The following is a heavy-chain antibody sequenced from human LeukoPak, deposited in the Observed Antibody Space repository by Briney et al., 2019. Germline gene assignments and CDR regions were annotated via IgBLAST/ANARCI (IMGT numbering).Heavy chain of an antibody. CDR1: GFTFSSYS. CDR2: ISSSSSYI. CDR3: ARVEYYDSSGYSDY. V-gene: IGHV3-21*01. J-gene: IGHJ4*02. D-gene: IGHD3-22*01. Sequence: PGGSLRLSCAASGFTFSSYSMNWVRQAPGKELGWVSSISSSSSYIYYADSVKGRFTISRDNAKNSLYLQMNSLRAEDTAVYYCARVEYYDSSGYSDYWGQGTLVTVSS.